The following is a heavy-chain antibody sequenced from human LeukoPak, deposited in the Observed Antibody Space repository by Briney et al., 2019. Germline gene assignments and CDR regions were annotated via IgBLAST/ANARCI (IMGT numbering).Heavy chain of an antibody. CDR2: ISYDGSNK. CDR3: ARDHRGVRDYFDY. CDR1: GFTFSSYG. V-gene: IGHV3-30*19. J-gene: IGHJ4*02. D-gene: IGHD3-10*01. Sequence: GGSLRLSCAASGFTFSSYGMHWVRQAPGKGLEWVAVISYDGSNKYYADSVKGRFTISRDNSKNTLYLQMNSLRAEDTAVYYCARDHRGVRDYFDYWGQGTLVTVSS.